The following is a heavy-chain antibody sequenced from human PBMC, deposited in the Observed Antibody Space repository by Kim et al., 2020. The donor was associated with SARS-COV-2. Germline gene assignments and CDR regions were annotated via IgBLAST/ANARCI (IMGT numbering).Heavy chain of an antibody. Sequence: GGSPRLSCAASGFIFSSYSMNWVRQAPGKGLEWVSYIRSDSSRTYFADSVKGRFTISRDNGKNSLYLQMNSLRDEDTAVYFCARDERANGGNPRFDYWGQGTRVTVS. J-gene: IGHJ4*02. CDR2: IRSDSSRT. D-gene: IGHD4-17*01. V-gene: IGHV3-48*02. CDR3: ARDERANGGNPRFDY. CDR1: GFIFSSYS.